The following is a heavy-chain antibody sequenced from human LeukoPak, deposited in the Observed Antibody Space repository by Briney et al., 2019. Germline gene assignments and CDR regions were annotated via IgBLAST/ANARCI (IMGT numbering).Heavy chain of an antibody. CDR1: RGSINNYF. J-gene: IGHJ6*03. CDR3: AGSSSRYYYMDV. V-gene: IGHV4-59*01. Sequence: PSETLSLTCTVSRGSINNYFWSWLRQPPGKGLEWIGFIYYSGSTKYNPSLKSRVTMSVDMSKNQFSLKLTSVTAADTAVYYCAGSSSRYYYMDVWGKGTTVTISS. CDR2: IYYSGST. D-gene: IGHD6-19*01.